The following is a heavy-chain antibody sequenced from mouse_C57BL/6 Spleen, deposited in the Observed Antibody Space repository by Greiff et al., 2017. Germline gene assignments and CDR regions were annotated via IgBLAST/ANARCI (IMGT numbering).Heavy chain of an antibody. Sequence: EVKLVESGGGLVKPGGSLKLSCAASGFTFSSYTMSWVRQTPEKRLEWVATISGGGGNTYYPDSVKGRFTISRDNAKNTLYLQMSSLRSEDTALYYCARLLSPYWYFDVWGTGTTVTVSS. CDR2: ISGGGGNT. V-gene: IGHV5-9*01. D-gene: IGHD1-1*02. CDR3: ARLLSPYWYFDV. CDR1: GFTFSSYT. J-gene: IGHJ1*03.